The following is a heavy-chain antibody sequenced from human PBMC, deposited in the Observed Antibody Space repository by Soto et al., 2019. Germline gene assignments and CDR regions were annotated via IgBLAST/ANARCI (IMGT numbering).Heavy chain of an antibody. CDR2: ISYDGSNK. D-gene: IGHD4-17*01. J-gene: IGHJ4*02. CDR1: GFTFSSYG. V-gene: IGHV3-30*18. CDR3: TKSPTTVVTQFDY. Sequence: SLRLSCAASGFTFSSYGMHWVRQAPGKGLEWVAVISYDGSNKYYADSVKGRFTISRDNSKNTLYLQMNSLRAEDTAVYYCTKSPTTVVTQFDYWGQGTLVTVSS.